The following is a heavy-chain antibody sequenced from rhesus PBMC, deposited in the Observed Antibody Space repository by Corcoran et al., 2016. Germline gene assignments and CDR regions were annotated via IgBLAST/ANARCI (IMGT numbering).Heavy chain of an antibody. V-gene: IGHV4-80*01. D-gene: IGHD6-31*01. CDR1: GASISSYW. J-gene: IGHJ4*01. Sequence: QVQLQESGPGLVKPSETLSLTCAVSGASISSYWWSWIRPSPGKGLEWIGEINVVRGSTYYNPSLTSRITISKDASKNQFSLRLSAVTAADTAVYYCAREDTSSGWYSDYWGQGVLVTVSS. CDR3: AREDTSSGWYSDY. CDR2: INVVRGST.